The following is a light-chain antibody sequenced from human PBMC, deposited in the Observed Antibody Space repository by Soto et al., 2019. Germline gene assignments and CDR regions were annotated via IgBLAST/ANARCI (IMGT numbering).Light chain of an antibody. CDR2: GAS. CDR3: HQYGNTLWT. V-gene: IGKV3-20*01. Sequence: EIVLTQSPGTLSLSPGERAALSCGASQSVSSSYLAWYQQKPGQAPRLLMYGASSRATGIPDRFSGTGSGTDFTLTISRLEPEDFAVYYCHQYGNTLWTFGQGTKVDIK. CDR1: QSVSSSY. J-gene: IGKJ1*01.